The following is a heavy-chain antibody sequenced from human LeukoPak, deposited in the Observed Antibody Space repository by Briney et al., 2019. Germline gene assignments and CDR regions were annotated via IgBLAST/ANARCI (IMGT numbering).Heavy chain of an antibody. J-gene: IGHJ4*02. Sequence: SQTLSLTCTVSGGSISSGSYYWSWIRQPPGKGLEWIGYIYYSGSTNYNPSLKSRVTISVDTSKNQFSLKLSSVTAADTAVYYCARESVGYARYYFDYWGQGTLVTVSS. CDR2: IYYSGST. D-gene: IGHD5-12*01. V-gene: IGHV4-61*01. CDR1: GGSISSGSYY. CDR3: ARESVGYARYYFDY.